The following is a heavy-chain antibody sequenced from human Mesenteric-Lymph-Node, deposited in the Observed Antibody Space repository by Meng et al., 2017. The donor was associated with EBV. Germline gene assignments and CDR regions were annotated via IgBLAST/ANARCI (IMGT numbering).Heavy chain of an antibody. CDR2: IYHSGST. CDR3: ARGGGEYSGYDPKWLDP. D-gene: IGHD5-12*01. J-gene: IGHJ5*02. V-gene: IGHV4-30-2*01. Sequence: GSGPGPSKSFPALSPAWAVLGGSISRGGYSWSWIRQPPGKGLGWIGDIYHSGSTYYNPSLKSRVTIIVDRSKNQFSLKLSSVTAADTAVYYCARGGGEYSGYDPKWLDPWGQGTLVTVSS. CDR1: GGSISRGGYS.